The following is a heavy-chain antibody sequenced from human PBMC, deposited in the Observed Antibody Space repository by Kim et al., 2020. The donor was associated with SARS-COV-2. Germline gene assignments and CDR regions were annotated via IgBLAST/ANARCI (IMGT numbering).Heavy chain of an antibody. Sequence: GGSLRLSCAASGFIFSSYGMHWVRQAPGKGLEWVAVISYDGSNKYYADSVKGRFTISRDNSKNTLYLQMNSLRAEDTAVYYCAIDAVFLGYYDSSGYFDYWGQGTLDTLSS. V-gene: IGHV3-30*03. J-gene: IGHJ4*02. CDR1: GFIFSSYG. CDR3: AIDAVFLGYYDSSGYFDY. D-gene: IGHD3-22*01. CDR2: ISYDGSNK.